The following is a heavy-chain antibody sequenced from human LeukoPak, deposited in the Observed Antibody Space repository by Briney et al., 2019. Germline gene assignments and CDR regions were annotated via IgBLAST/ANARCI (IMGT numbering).Heavy chain of an antibody. CDR1: GFTFSAYA. V-gene: IGHV3-23*01. CDR2: TSSSDAGT. CDR3: ARRAGAYSHPYDY. Sequence: GGTLRLSCAASGFTFSAYAMSWVRQTPGKGLEWAAATSSSDAGTYHADSVRGRFTISRDNSKNTLYLQMNSLRAEDTAVYYCARRAGAYSHPYDYWGQGTLVTVSS. J-gene: IGHJ4*02. D-gene: IGHD4/OR15-4a*01.